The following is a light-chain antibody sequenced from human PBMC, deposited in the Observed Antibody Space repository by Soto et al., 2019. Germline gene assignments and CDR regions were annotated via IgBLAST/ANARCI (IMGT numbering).Light chain of an antibody. V-gene: IGLV2-8*01. CDR3: KSYAGSNTYV. Sequence: SALPQPPSASASPGQSVTISCTGTKSDIGVYDFVSWYQHHPGKAPRLIIYEVVQRPSGVPDRFSGSKSGNTASLTVSGLQAADEADYFCKSYAGSNTYVFGSGTKVTVL. J-gene: IGLJ1*01. CDR1: KSDIGVYDF. CDR2: EVV.